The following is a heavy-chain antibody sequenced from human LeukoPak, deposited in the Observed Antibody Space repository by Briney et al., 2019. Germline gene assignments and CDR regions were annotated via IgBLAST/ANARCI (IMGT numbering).Heavy chain of an antibody. CDR2: ISGSGGST. Sequence: GGSLRLSCAASGFTFSSYAMSWVRQAPGKGLEWVSAISGSGGSTYYADSLKGRFTISRDNSKNTLYLQMNSLRAEDTAVYYCAKDQDAYYDFWSGRNNWFDPWGQGTLVTVSS. V-gene: IGHV3-23*01. CDR3: AKDQDAYYDFWSGRNNWFDP. D-gene: IGHD3-3*01. J-gene: IGHJ5*02. CDR1: GFTFSSYA.